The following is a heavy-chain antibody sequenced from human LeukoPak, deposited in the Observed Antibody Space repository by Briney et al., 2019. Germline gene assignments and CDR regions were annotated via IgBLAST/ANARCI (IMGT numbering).Heavy chain of an antibody. CDR2: IKQDGSEK. Sequence: GGSLTLSCVGSGFTFSYYWMSWVRQAPGKGLEWVANIKQDGSEKDYVDALKGRFTISRDNAKNSLYLQMNSLRAEDTAVYYCARWLELMRNFDWWGQGTLVTVSS. CDR1: GFTFSYYW. D-gene: IGHD5-24*01. CDR3: ARWLELMRNFDW. J-gene: IGHJ4*02. V-gene: IGHV3-7*01.